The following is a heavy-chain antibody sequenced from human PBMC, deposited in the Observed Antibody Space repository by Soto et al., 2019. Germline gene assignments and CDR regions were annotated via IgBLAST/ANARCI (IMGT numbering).Heavy chain of an antibody. V-gene: IGHV4-59*08. CDR1: GGSISTDY. CDR2: IYYNGNT. J-gene: IGHJ4*02. D-gene: IGHD3-22*01. Sequence: PSENLSLTCTVSGGSISTDYWSWIRQPPGKGLVWVGCIYYNGNTYYNPSLTSRVTVSKDTSKNQFSLKLTSVTAADTAVYFCVRSLAMIPNFDYWGQGALVTVSS. CDR3: VRSLAMIPNFDY.